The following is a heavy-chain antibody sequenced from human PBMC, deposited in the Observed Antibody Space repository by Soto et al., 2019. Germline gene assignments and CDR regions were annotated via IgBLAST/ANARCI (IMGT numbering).Heavy chain of an antibody. CDR1: GYTFTTYG. Sequence: QVQLVQSGAEVKKPGASVKVSCKASGYTFTTYGINWVRRARGQGLEWMGWISTYSGNTKYAQKLQGRVSMTTDTSTRIAYMELRRLRSDDTAVYYCARDQGYSTSSTYFYGMDVWGQGTTVTVSS. V-gene: IGHV1-18*01. D-gene: IGHD6-6*01. CDR2: ISTYSGNT. J-gene: IGHJ6*02. CDR3: ARDQGYSTSSTYFYGMDV.